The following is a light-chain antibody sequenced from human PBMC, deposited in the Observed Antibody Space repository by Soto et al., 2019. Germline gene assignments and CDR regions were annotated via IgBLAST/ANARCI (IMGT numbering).Light chain of an antibody. J-gene: IGKJ4*02. CDR3: QQYGDSPPT. V-gene: IGKV3-20*01. CDR2: GTS. Sequence: DIVLTQSPVTLSLSPGERATLFCRASKTFASNYLAWYQQRPGRAPSLLIYGTSKRAVGVPARFVSSGSGTDFTLTITRLEPEDFAVYICQQYGDSPPTFGGGT. CDR1: KTFASNY.